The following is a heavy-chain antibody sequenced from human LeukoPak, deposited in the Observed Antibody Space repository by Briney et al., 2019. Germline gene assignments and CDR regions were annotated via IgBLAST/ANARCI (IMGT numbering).Heavy chain of an antibody. CDR3: ASVGYFDY. V-gene: IGHV3-21*01. J-gene: IGHJ4*02. CDR2: ISSSSSNI. CDR1: GFTFSSYS. Sequence: GGSLRLSCAASGFTFSSYSMKWVRQAPGKGLDWVSSISSSSSNIYYADSVKGRFTISRDTAKNSLYLQMNRLRAEDTAVYYCASVGYFDYWGQGTLVTVSS. D-gene: IGHD1-26*01.